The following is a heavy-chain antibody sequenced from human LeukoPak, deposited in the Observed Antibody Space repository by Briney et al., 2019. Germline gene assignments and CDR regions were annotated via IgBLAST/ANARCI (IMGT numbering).Heavy chain of an antibody. D-gene: IGHD6-13*01. V-gene: IGHV4-59*08. CDR1: GGSISSYY. J-gene: IGHJ4*02. CDR2: IYCSGST. CDR3: ARGRSSSWSQDFDYFDY. Sequence: SETLSLTCTVSGGSISSYYWSWIRQPPGKGLEWIGYIYCSGSTNYNPSLKSRVTISVDTSKNQFSLKLSSVTAADTAVYYCARGRSSSWSQDFDYFDYWGQGTLVTVSS.